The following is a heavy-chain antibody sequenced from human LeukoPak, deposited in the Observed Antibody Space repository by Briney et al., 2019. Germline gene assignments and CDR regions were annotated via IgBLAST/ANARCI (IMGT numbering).Heavy chain of an antibody. CDR3: AGRLDGRYAFDI. Sequence: SETLSLTCAVYGGSFSGYYWSWIRQPPGKGLEWIGEINHSGSTNYNPSLKSRVTISVDTSKNQFSLKLSSVTAADTAVYYCAGRLDGRYAFDIWGQGTMVTVSS. D-gene: IGHD2-2*03. V-gene: IGHV4-34*01. CDR1: GGSFSGYY. J-gene: IGHJ3*02. CDR2: INHSGST.